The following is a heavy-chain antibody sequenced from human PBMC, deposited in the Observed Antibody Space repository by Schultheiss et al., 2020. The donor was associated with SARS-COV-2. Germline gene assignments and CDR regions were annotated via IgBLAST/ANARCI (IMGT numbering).Heavy chain of an antibody. CDR2: ISSSSSYI. CDR1: GFTFSSYA. V-gene: IGHV3-21*01. CDR3: ARDGSETYYYDSSGYYSIYFDY. D-gene: IGHD3-22*01. J-gene: IGHJ4*02. Sequence: GGSLRLSCAASGFTFSSYAMSWVRQAPGKGLEWVSSISSSSSYIYYADSVKGRFTISRDNAKNSLYLQMNSLRAEDTAVYYCARDGSETYYYDSSGYYSIYFDYWGQGTLVTVSS.